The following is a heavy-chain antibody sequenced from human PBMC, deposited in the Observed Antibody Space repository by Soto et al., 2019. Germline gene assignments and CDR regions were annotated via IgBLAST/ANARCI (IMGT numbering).Heavy chain of an antibody. Sequence: GGSLRLSCAVSGFTFSNYGMHWVRQAPGKGLGWVTVISFDGKVKFYADSVKGRFTISRDNSKNTLYLQMNSLRLDDTAVYYCAKEITPRSSNGWPFDSWGQGTLVTVSS. CDR2: ISFDGKVK. CDR3: AKEITPRSSNGWPFDS. J-gene: IGHJ4*02. D-gene: IGHD6-19*01. V-gene: IGHV3-30*18. CDR1: GFTFSNYG.